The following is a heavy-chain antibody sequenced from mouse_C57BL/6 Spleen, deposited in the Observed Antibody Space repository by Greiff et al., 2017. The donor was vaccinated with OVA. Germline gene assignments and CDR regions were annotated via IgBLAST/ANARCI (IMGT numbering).Heavy chain of an antibody. Sequence: EVQLQQSGPELVKPGASVKISCKASGYSFTGYYMNWVKQSPEKSLEWIGEINPSTGGTTYNQKFKAKATLTVDKSSSTAYMQLKSLTSEDSAVYYCARRWDGDYFDYWGQGTTLTVSS. J-gene: IGHJ2*01. CDR3: ARRWDGDYFDY. CDR2: INPSTGGT. V-gene: IGHV1-42*01. CDR1: GYSFTGYY. D-gene: IGHD4-1*01.